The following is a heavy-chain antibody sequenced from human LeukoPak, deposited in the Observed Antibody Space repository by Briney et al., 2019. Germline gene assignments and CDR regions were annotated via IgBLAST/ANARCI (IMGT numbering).Heavy chain of an antibody. CDR2: ISSSSSYI. J-gene: IGHJ4*02. CDR1: GFTFTSYS. CDR3: ARDLYGDYAFDY. Sequence: GGSLRLSCAASGFTFTSYSMNWVRQAPGKGLEWVSSISSSSSYIYYAGSVKGRFTISRDNAKNSLYLQMNSLKAEDTAVYYCARDLYGDYAFDYWGQGTLVTVSS. V-gene: IGHV3-21*01. D-gene: IGHD4-17*01.